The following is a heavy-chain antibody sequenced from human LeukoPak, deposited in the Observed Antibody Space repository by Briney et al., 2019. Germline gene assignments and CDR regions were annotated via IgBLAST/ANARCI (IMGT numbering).Heavy chain of an antibody. V-gene: IGHV3-23*01. CDR3: AKAPDSVWGSYRNNYFDS. CDR1: GFTFSNYA. CDR2: ITGSGPTT. J-gene: IGHJ5*01. D-gene: IGHD3-16*02. Sequence: GGSLRPSCLASGFTFSNYAMTWVRQAPGKGLEWVSAITGSGPTTYYAASVKGRFTISRDNTNNLVFLQMSSLRAEDTAVYYCAKAPDSVWGSYRNNYFDSWGQGTLVSVS.